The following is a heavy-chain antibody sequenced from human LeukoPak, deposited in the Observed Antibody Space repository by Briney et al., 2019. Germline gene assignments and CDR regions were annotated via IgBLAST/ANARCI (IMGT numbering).Heavy chain of an antibody. V-gene: IGHV3-30*02. CDR1: GFTFSSYG. CDR2: IRYDGSNK. J-gene: IGHJ4*02. Sequence: GGSLRLSRAASGFTFSSYGMHWVRQAPGKGLEWVAFIRYDGSNKYYADSVKGRFTISRDNSKNTLYLQMNSLRAEDTAVYYCAKDHRAYCGGDCVDFDYWGQGTLVTVSS. CDR3: AKDHRAYCGGDCVDFDY. D-gene: IGHD2-21*02.